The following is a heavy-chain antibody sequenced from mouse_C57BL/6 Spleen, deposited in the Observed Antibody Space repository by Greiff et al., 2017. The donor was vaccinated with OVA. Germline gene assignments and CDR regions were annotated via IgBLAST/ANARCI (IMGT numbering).Heavy chain of an antibody. Sequence: QVQLQQSGPELVKPGASVKISCKASGYAFSSSWMNWVKQRPGKGLEWIGRIYPGDGDTNYNGQFKGKATLTADKSSRTASMQLSSLTPEDSAVYFCARRGEITPVPWCAYWGEGTLGTVSA. CDR1: GYAFSSSW. D-gene: IGHD1-1*01. CDR2: IYPGDGDT. J-gene: IGHJ3*01. CDR3: ARRGEITPVPWCAY. V-gene: IGHV1-82*01.